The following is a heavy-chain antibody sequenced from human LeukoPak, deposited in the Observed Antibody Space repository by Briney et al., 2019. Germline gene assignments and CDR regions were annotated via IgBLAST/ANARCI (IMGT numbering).Heavy chain of an antibody. CDR3: ARSKDLRLDDIYY. CDR1: GYTFTNYA. V-gene: IGHV1-69*13. D-gene: IGHD3-9*01. Sequence: SVKVSCKASGYTFTNYAMNWVRQAPGQGLEWMGGIIPIFGTANYAQKFQGRVTITADESTSSAYMELSSLSSEDTAVYYCARSKDLRLDDIYYWGQGTLVTVSS. J-gene: IGHJ4*02. CDR2: IIPIFGTA.